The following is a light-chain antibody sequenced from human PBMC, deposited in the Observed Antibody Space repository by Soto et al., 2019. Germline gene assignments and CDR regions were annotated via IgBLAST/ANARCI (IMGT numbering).Light chain of an antibody. CDR3: CSYAGGDTYV. J-gene: IGLJ1*01. CDR1: ISDLGGYNY. CDR2: EVT. V-gene: IGLV2-23*02. Sequence: QSVLTQPASVSGSLGQSITISCTGTISDLGGYNYVSWYQQHPGKAPRLVIYEVTNRPSGVSNRFSGSTSVNVASLTISGLQAEDEADYYCCSYAGGDTYVFGSGTKVTVL.